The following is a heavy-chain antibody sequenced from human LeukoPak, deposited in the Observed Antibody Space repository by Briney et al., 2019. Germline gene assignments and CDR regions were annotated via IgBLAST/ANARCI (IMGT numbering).Heavy chain of an antibody. D-gene: IGHD4-11*01. CDR1: GGSISTFF. V-gene: IGHV4-59*01. Sequence: SETLSLTCTVSGGSISTFFWSWIRQPPGKGLEYIGYIYYDGTTNYSPSLKSRVTISVDTSKNQFSLKLSSVTAADTAVYYCARMVESTVTIAFENWFDPWGQGTLVTVSS. CDR2: IYYDGTT. J-gene: IGHJ5*02. CDR3: ARMVESTVTIAFENWFDP.